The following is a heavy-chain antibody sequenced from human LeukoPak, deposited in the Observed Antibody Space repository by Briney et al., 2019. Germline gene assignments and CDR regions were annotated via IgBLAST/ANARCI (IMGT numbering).Heavy chain of an antibody. D-gene: IGHD2-2*01. CDR1: GGSFSGYY. CDR3: ARGEPYCSSTSCSPEFDP. CDR2: INHSGST. Sequence: SETLSLTCAAYGGSFSGYYWSWIRQPPGKGLEWIGEINHSGSTNYNPSLKSRVTISVDTSKNQFSLKLSSVTAADTAVYYCARGEPYCSSTSCSPEFDPWGQGTLVTVSS. J-gene: IGHJ5*02. V-gene: IGHV4-34*01.